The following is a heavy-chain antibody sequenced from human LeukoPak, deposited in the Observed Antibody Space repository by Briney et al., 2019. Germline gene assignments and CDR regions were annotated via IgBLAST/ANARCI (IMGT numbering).Heavy chain of an antibody. CDR1: GGTFSSYT. Sequence: SVTVSCKASGGTFSSYTISWVRQAPGQGLEWMGRIIPILGIANYAQKFQGRVTITADKSTSTAYMELSSLRSEDTAVYYCARGAGSSSDWFDPWGQGTLVTVSS. V-gene: IGHV1-69*02. D-gene: IGHD6-6*01. CDR3: ARGAGSSSDWFDP. CDR2: IIPILGIA. J-gene: IGHJ5*02.